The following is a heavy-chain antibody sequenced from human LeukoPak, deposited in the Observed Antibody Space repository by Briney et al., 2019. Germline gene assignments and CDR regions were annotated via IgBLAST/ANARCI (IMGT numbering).Heavy chain of an antibody. D-gene: IGHD3-16*01. CDR3: ARALDGGDAASHFDY. V-gene: IGHV4-4*02. Sequence: PSGTLSLTCAVSGGSISSSNWWSWVRQPPGKGLEWIGEIYHSGSTNYNPSLKSRVTISVDKSKNQFSLKLSSVTAADTAVYYCARALDGGDAASHFDYWGQGTLVTVSS. CDR2: IYHSGST. J-gene: IGHJ4*02. CDR1: GGSISSSNW.